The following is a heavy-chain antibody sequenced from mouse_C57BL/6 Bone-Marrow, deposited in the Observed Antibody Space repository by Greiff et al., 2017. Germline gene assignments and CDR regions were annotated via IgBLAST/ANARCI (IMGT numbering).Heavy chain of an antibody. D-gene: IGHD1-1*01. V-gene: IGHV1-9*01. J-gene: IGHJ4*01. CDR2: ILPGSGST. Sequence: VQLQQSGAELMKPGASVKLSCKATGYTFTGYWIEWVKQRPGHGLEWIGEILPGSGSTNYNEKFKGKATFTADTSSTTAYMQLSILTTDDSAIYYCARSLIYYYGSSYYAMDYWGQGTSVTVSS. CDR1: GYTFTGYW. CDR3: ARSLIYYYGSSYYAMDY.